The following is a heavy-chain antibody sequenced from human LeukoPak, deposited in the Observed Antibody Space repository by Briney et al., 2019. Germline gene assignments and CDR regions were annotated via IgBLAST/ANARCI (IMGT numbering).Heavy chain of an antibody. Sequence: GGSLRLSCAASGFTFSSYGMHWVRQAPGKGLEWVAFIRYDGSNKHYVGSVKGRFTISRDNSKNTLYLQMNSLRAEDTAVYYCAKGSGWEMSYYYYYMDVWGKGTTVTISS. CDR1: GFTFSSYG. D-gene: IGHD1-26*01. J-gene: IGHJ6*03. CDR2: IRYDGSNK. CDR3: AKGSGWEMSYYYYYMDV. V-gene: IGHV3-30*02.